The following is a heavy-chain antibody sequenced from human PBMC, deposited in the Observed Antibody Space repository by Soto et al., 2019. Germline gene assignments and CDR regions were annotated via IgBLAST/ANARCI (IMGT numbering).Heavy chain of an antibody. V-gene: IGHV3-33*01. CDR2: IWYDGTNK. Sequence: QVPLVESGGGVVQPGRSLRLSCATSGFIFSSYGMHWVRQGPGKGLEWVAVIWYDGTNKYYADSVNGRFTISRDDSKNTLYQQMNSLRAEDTAVYYCARGPMTTVTTWGDWYFDLWGRGTLVTVSS. J-gene: IGHJ2*01. CDR3: ARGPMTTVTTWGDWYFDL. CDR1: GFIFSSYG. D-gene: IGHD4-17*01.